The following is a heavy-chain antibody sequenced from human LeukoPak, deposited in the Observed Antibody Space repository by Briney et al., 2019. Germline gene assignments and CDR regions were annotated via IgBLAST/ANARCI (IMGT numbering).Heavy chain of an antibody. CDR1: GGSISSYY. CDR3: ARDGVVGRLGY. D-gene: IGHD2-15*01. V-gene: IGHV4-59*01. CDR2: IYYSGST. Sequence: PSETLSLTCTVSGGSISSYYWSWIRQPPGKGLEWIGYIYYSGSTNYNPSLKSRVTISVDTSKNQFSLKLSSVTAADTAVYYCARDGVVGRLGYWGQGTLVTVSS. J-gene: IGHJ4*02.